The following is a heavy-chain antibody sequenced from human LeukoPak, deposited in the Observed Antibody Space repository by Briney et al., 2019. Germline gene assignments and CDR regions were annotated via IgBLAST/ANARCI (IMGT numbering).Heavy chain of an antibody. J-gene: IGHJ4*02. Sequence: KPSETLSLTCTVSGGSISSGGYYWSWIRQHPGKGLEWIGYIYYSGSTYYNPSLKSRVTISVDTSKNQFSLKLSSVTAADTAVYYCARGVSGLPVDHWGQGTLVIVSS. CDR3: ARGVSGLPVDH. CDR1: GGSISSGGYY. CDR2: IYYSGST. V-gene: IGHV4-31*03. D-gene: IGHD3-10*01.